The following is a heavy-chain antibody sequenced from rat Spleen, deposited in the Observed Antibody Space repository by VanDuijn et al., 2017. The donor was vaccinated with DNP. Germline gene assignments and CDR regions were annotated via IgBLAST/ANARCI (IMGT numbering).Heavy chain of an antibody. V-gene: IGHV5-20*01. CDR3: ATGTFAY. J-gene: IGHJ3*01. CDR2: ISNDGGST. CDR1: GFTFSDYY. Sequence: EVQLVESGGGLVQPGRSLKLSCAASGFTFSDYYMAWVRQAPTKGLEWVAYISNDGGSTYYGDSMKGRFTISRDNVKSTLYLQMDSLRSEDTATYYCATGTFAYWGQGTLVTVSS.